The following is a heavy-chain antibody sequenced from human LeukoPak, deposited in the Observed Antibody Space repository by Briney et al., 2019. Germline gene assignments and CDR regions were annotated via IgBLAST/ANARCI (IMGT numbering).Heavy chain of an antibody. Sequence: ASVKVSCKASGGTFSSYAISWVRQAPGQGLEWMGGIIPIFGTANYAQKFQGRVTITADESTSTAYMELSSLRSEDTAVYYCASSMVQRPFDYWGQGTLVTVSS. V-gene: IGHV1-69*13. CDR1: GGTFSSYA. D-gene: IGHD3-10*01. J-gene: IGHJ4*02. CDR2: IIPIFGTA. CDR3: ASSMVQRPFDY.